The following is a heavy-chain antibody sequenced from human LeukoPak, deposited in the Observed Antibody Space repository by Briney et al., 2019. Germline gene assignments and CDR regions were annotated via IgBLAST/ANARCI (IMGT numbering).Heavy chain of an antibody. CDR3: ARVLRTYSSSWFSFDY. CDR2: INHSGST. CDR1: GGSFSGYY. Sequence: PSETLSLTCAVYGGSFSGYYWSWIRQPPGKGLEWIGEINHSGSTYYNPSLKSRVTISVDTSKNQFSLKLSSVTAADTAVYYCARVLRTYSSSWFSFDYWGQGTLVTVSS. V-gene: IGHV4-34*01. D-gene: IGHD6-13*01. J-gene: IGHJ4*02.